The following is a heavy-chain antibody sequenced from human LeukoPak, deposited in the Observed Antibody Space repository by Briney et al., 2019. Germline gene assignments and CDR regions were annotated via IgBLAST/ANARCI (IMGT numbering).Heavy chain of an antibody. Sequence: GASVKVSCKASGYTFTSYYMHWVRQAPGQGLEWMGIINPSGGSTSYAQKFQGRVTMTRDTSTSTVYMELSSLRSEDTAVYYCARDGSFYDFWSGYYRGYMDVWGKGTTVTVSS. J-gene: IGHJ6*03. V-gene: IGHV1-46*01. D-gene: IGHD3-3*01. CDR1: GYTFTSYY. CDR3: ARDGSFYDFWSGYYRGYMDV. CDR2: INPSGGST.